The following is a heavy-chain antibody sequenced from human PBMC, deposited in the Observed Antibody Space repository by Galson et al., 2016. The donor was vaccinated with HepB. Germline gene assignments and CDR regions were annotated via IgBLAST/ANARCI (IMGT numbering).Heavy chain of an antibody. D-gene: IGHD3-10*01. V-gene: IGHV3-23*01. CDR2: VSGNGGSS. CDR3: AREGNYYGSGGDRDGLEF. CDR1: GFTFSSHA. Sequence: SLRLSCAASGFTFSSHAITWVRQAPGMGLEWVSAVSGNGGSSNYAESVKGRFTVSRDNSKNTVYLQMNTVRAEDTAVYFCAREGNYYGSGGDRDGLEFWGQGTMVTVSS. J-gene: IGHJ3*01.